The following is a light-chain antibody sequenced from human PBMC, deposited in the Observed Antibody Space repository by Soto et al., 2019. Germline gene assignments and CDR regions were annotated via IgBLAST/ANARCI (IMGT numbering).Light chain of an antibody. CDR1: QSISRQ. Sequence: DIQMTQSPSTLSASVGDRVSITCRASQSISRQLAWYQQKPGQAPNLLIYQASNRETGVPSRFSGSGSGTDFTLTISSLQPDDLATYYCQQYRSYWTFGQGTKVEVK. CDR3: QQYRSYWT. CDR2: QAS. J-gene: IGKJ1*01. V-gene: IGKV1-5*03.